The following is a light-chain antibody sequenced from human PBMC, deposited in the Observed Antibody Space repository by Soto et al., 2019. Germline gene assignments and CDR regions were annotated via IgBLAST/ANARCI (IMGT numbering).Light chain of an antibody. J-gene: IGKJ5*01. CDR2: AAS. CDR1: QGISNY. V-gene: IGKV1-27*01. Sequence: DIQMTQSPSSLSASVGDRVTITCRASQGISNYLAWYQQKPGKVPKLLIYAASTLHSGVPSRFSGSGSGTDFTLTISSLQTEDVATYYCQQLNSYPRITFGQGTRLEIK. CDR3: QQLNSYPRIT.